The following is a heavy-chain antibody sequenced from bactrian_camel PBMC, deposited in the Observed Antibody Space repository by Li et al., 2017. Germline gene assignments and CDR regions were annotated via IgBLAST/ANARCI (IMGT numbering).Heavy chain of an antibody. J-gene: IGHJ4*01. CDR3: AADRGPSDCFSGFNNY. D-gene: IGHD3*01. Sequence: HVQLVESGGGSVQPGGSLRLSCIGSGFSFDDSDMGWYRQGPGGECKLVSSLTSYGTTYYAESVKGRFTISRDNANKSTVYLQMNSLKPEDTAMYYCAADRGPSDCFSGFNNYWGQGTQVTVS. V-gene: IGHV3S63*01. CDR2: LTSYGTT. CDR1: GFSFDDSD.